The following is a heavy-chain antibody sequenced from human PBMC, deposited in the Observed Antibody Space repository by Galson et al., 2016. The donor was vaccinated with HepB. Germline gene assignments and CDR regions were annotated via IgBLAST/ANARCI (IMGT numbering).Heavy chain of an antibody. Sequence: SVKVSCKASGYTFTSYDVNWVRQATGQGLEWMGWMNPNSGNTGNAQKFQGRVTMSINTSISTAYMELTSLRSEDTAIYYCARSPSDSTFDDWGQGTLVTVSS. V-gene: IGHV1-8*01. CDR1: GYTFTSYD. J-gene: IGHJ4*02. D-gene: IGHD2-21*02. CDR3: ARSPSDSTFDD. CDR2: MNPNSGNT.